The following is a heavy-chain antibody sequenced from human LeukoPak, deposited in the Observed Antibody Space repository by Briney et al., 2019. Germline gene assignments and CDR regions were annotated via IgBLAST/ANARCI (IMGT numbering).Heavy chain of an antibody. CDR3: ARAGYSSTWYSRYFDL. Sequence: GSLRLSCAASGFTFGSYDMHWVRQATGKGLEWVSGIGTAGDIYYPGSVKGRFTISRENAKNSLYPQVNSLRAGDTAVYYCARAGYSSTWYSRYFDLWGRGTLVTVSS. J-gene: IGHJ2*01. CDR2: IGTAGDI. V-gene: IGHV3-13*01. CDR1: GFTFGSYD. D-gene: IGHD6-13*01.